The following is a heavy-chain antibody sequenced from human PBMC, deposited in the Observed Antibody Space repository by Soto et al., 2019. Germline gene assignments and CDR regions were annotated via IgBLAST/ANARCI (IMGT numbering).Heavy chain of an antibody. CDR3: ARATGATLGGYYCYYYLDV. V-gene: IGHV4-39*07. D-gene: IGHD5-12*01. CDR2: IYYSGST. CDR1: GGSISSSSYY. Sequence: PSETLSLTCTVSGGSISSSSYYWGWIRQPPGKGLEWIGSIYYSGSTYYNPSLKSRVTISVDTSKNQFSLKLSSVTAADTAVYYCARATGATLGGYYCYYYLDVWGKGTTVTVSS. J-gene: IGHJ6*03.